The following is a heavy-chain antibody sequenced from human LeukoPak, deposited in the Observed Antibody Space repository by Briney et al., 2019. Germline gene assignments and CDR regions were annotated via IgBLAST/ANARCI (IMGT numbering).Heavy chain of an antibody. V-gene: IGHV4-4*07. CDR1: AGSMSNYY. CDR2: IYTSGDS. CDR3: AGSISWYSYFDY. J-gene: IGHJ4*02. D-gene: IGHD6-13*01. Sequence: SETLSLTCTVSAGSMSNYYWSWIRQPAGKGLEWIGRIYTSGDSNYNPSLKSRVTMSVDTSKNQVSLKLRSVTATDTAVYYCAGSISWYSYFDYWGQGTLVTVSS.